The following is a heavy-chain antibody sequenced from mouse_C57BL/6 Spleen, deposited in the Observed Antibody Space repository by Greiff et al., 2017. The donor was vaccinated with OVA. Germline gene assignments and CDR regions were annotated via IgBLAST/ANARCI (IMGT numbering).Heavy chain of an antibody. CDR1: GFNIKDYY. Sequence: VQLQQSGAELVKPGASVKLSCTASGFNIKDYYMHWVKQRTEQGLEWIGRIDPEDGETKYAPKFQGKATITADTSSSTAYLQLSSLTSEDTAVYDCASGSSPHWYFDVWGTGTTVTVSS. D-gene: IGHD1-1*01. J-gene: IGHJ1*03. CDR3: ASGSSPHWYFDV. V-gene: IGHV14-2*01. CDR2: IDPEDGET.